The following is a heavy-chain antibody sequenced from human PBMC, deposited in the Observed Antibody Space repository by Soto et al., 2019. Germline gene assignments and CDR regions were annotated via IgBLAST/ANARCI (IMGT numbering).Heavy chain of an antibody. J-gene: IGHJ3*02. D-gene: IGHD6-19*01. V-gene: IGHV1-18*04. CDR1: GYTFTSYG. CDR3: ATRFRLVQRSFDI. CDR2: ISAYNGNT. Sequence: ASVKVSCKASGYTFTSYGISWVRQAPGQGLEWMGWISAYNGNTNYAQKLQGRVTMTTDTSTSTAYMELRSLRSDDTAVYYCATRFRLVQRSFDIWDPGTMVTVSS.